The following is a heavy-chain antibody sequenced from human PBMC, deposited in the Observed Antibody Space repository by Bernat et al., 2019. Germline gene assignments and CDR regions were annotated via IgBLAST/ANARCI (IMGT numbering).Heavy chain of an antibody. Sequence: GRRAAGRGLEGGGWSNPNSGGANYAQKFQGWVTMTRDTSSSTAYLELSRLRSDDTAVYYCARAIAYSSSWYDDYYDYMDVWGKGTPVTVSS. V-gene: IGHV1-2*04. CDR2: SNPNSGGA. D-gene: IGHD6-13*01. CDR3: ARAIAYSSSWYDDYYDYMDV. J-gene: IGHJ6*03.